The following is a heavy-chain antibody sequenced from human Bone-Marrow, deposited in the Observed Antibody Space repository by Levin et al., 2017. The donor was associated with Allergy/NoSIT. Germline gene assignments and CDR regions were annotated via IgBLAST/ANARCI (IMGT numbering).Heavy chain of an antibody. J-gene: IGHJ4*02. CDR1: GFTFSSYA. CDR3: ARDSTYYDSSGSLPDYFDY. D-gene: IGHD3-22*01. CDR2: ISYDGSNK. V-gene: IGHV3-30*04. Sequence: GGSLRLSCAASGFTFSSYAMHWVRQAPGKGLEWVAVISYDGSNKYYADSVKGRFTISRDNSKNTLYLQMNSLRAEDTAVYYCARDSTYYDSSGSLPDYFDYWGQGTLVTVSS.